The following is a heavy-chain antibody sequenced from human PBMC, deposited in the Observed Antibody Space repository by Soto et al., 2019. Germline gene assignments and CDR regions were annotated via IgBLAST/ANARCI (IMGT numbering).Heavy chain of an antibody. CDR2: IYPGDSDA. Sequence: VESLKISCKVSGGTLINHWIAWVRQMPGKGLEWMGIIYPGDSDARYSPSFAGQVTISVDKSITTAYLHWSSLEASDSAVYYCARQGDMAATPADAFDIWGQGTLVTVS. CDR1: GGTLINHW. CDR3: ARQGDMAATPADAFDI. J-gene: IGHJ3*02. V-gene: IGHV5-51*01. D-gene: IGHD6-19*01.